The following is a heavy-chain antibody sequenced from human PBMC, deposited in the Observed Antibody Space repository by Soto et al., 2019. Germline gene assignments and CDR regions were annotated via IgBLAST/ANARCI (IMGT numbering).Heavy chain of an antibody. CDR3: AREYSSSWYGAFDI. V-gene: IGHV4-30-2*01. Sequence: SETLSLTCAVSGGSISSGGYSWSWIRQPPGKGLEWIGYIYHSGSTYYNPSLKSRVTISVDRSKNQFSLKLSSVTATDTAVYYCAREYSSSWYGAFDIWGQGTMVTVSS. CDR1: GGSISSGGYS. D-gene: IGHD6-13*01. J-gene: IGHJ3*02. CDR2: IYHSGST.